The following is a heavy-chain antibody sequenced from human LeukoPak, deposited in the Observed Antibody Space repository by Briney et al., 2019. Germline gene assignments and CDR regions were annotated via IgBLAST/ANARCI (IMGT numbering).Heavy chain of an antibody. Sequence: PSQTLSLTCTVSGGSISSSSYYWGWIRQPPGKGLEWIGSIYYSGSTYYNPSLKSRVTISVDTSKNQFSLKLSSVTAADTAVYYCARLKSTYSSSWYWGQGTLVTVSS. V-gene: IGHV4-39*01. CDR3: ARLKSTYSSSWY. CDR1: GGSISSSSYY. D-gene: IGHD6-13*01. J-gene: IGHJ4*02. CDR2: IYYSGST.